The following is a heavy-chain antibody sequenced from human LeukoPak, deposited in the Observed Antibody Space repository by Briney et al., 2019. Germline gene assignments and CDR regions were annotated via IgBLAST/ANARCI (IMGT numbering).Heavy chain of an antibody. CDR1: GYIFTAYY. CDR3: ATGPPLTMAREGPFDY. V-gene: IGHV1-2*02. CDR2: INPNTGDI. D-gene: IGHD3-10*01. Sequence: GASVKVSCKASGYIFTAYYMHWVRQAPGQGLEWMGWINPNTGDINYAQKFQGRVTVTRDTSINTVYMELTRLRSDDTAVYYCATGPPLTMAREGPFDYWGQGTLVTVSS. J-gene: IGHJ4*02.